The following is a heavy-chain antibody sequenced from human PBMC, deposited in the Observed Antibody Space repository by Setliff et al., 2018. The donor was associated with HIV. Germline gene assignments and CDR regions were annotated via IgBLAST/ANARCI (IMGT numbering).Heavy chain of an antibody. CDR1: GYIFGLYW. Sequence: GESLKISCKGSGYIFGLYWIAWVRQMPGKGLEWMGIIYPGDSEARYSPSFQGQVTISADKSISTAYLQWSSVKTSDSAMYFCVRPKPYGSGAGSFDFWGQGTMVTVSS. CDR2: IYPGDSEA. V-gene: IGHV5-51*01. CDR3: VRPKPYGSGAGSFDF. J-gene: IGHJ3*01. D-gene: IGHD3-10*01.